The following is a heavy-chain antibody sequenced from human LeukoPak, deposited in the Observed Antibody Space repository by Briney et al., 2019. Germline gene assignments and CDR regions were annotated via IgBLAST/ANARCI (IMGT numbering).Heavy chain of an antibody. CDR3: ARGRGKVVVTYADY. Sequence: ASVKVSCKTSVYTFSNYYMSWVRQAPGQGLEWVGWINPSNGGTNYAQKFQGRVTMTRDTSISTAYIELSSLRSDDTAVYHCARGRGKVVVTYADYWGQRALVTVSS. D-gene: IGHD3-22*01. V-gene: IGHV1-2*02. CDR1: VYTFSNYY. J-gene: IGHJ4*02. CDR2: INPSNGGT.